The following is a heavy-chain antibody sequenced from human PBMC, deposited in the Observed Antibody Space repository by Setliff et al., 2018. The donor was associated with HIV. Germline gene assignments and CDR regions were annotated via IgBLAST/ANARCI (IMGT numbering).Heavy chain of an antibody. CDR3: MYGGRTATTH. D-gene: IGHD4-17*01. CDR2: ITNTGSST. V-gene: IGHV3-11*04. CDR1: GFTFSDYY. J-gene: IGHJ4*02. Sequence: GGSLRLSCAASGFTFSDYYLNWFRLAPWKGLEWISHITNTGSSTNYADSVKGRFTISRDNAKYSLYLQMNTLRVEDTAVYYCMYGGRTATTHWGQGTLGTVSS.